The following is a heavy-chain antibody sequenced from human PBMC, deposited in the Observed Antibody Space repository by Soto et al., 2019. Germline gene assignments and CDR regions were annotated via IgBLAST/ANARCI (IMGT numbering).Heavy chain of an antibody. CDR2: MNPNSGNT. J-gene: IGHJ2*01. CDR3: ARGPASRIAVADHYWYFDL. Sequence: ASVKVSCKASGYTFTSYDINWVRQATGQGLEWMGWMNPNSGNTGYAQKFQGRVTMTRNTSISTAYMELSSLRSEDTAVYYCARGPASRIAVADHYWYFDLWGRGTLVTVSS. CDR1: GYTFTSYD. V-gene: IGHV1-8*01. D-gene: IGHD6-19*01.